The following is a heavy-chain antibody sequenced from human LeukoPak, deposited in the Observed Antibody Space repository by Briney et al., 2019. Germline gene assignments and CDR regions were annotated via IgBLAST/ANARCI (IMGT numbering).Heavy chain of an antibody. CDR1: GGSSSNYF. J-gene: IGHJ4*02. CDR2: IHTSGTT. CDR3: ARDPAGHGRYFDY. D-gene: IGHD1-14*01. V-gene: IGHV4-4*07. Sequence: SETLSLTCTVSGGSSSNYFCTWLRRSAGAGLECIGRIHTSGTTYYNPSLKSRVSMSVDTSKNEFSLRLNSVTAADTAVYYCARDPAGHGRYFDYWGQGALVTVSS.